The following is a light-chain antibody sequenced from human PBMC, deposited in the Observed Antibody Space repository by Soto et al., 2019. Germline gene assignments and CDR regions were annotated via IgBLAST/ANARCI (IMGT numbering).Light chain of an antibody. CDR2: ATS. Sequence: EIVLTQSPGSLSLSPGERVTLSCRASQSINSAHLAWYQQRPGQAPRLLIYATSRRATGTPDRFSGSGAGTDVTLTISGLEPEDFAVYYCQLYGRSPQFGQGTKLEIK. CDR3: QLYGRSPQ. V-gene: IGKV3-20*01. J-gene: IGKJ2*01. CDR1: QSINSAH.